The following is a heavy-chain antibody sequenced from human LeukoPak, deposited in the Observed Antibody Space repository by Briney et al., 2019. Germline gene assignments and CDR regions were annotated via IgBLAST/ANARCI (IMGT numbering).Heavy chain of an antibody. CDR2: INPNSGGT. D-gene: IGHD3-9*01. Sequence: ASVKVSCKASGYTFTGYYMHWVRQAPGQGLEWMGWINPNSGGTNYAQKFQGRVNMTRDTSISTAYMELSRLRSDDTAVYYCARDLVGSHTSYSSGAWDYWGQGTLVTVSS. V-gene: IGHV1-2*02. CDR1: GYTFTGYY. CDR3: ARDLVGSHTSYSSGAWDY. J-gene: IGHJ4*02.